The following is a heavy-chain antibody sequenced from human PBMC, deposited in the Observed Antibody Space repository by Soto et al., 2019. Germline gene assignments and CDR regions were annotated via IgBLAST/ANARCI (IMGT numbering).Heavy chain of an antibody. CDR3: ARAPETPPILGVVRPYFFNY. CDR1: GDSISSGGSY. CDR2: IFYSGSF. V-gene: IGHV4-31*03. D-gene: IGHD3-3*01. J-gene: IGHJ4*02. Sequence: SETLSLTCTVSGDSISSGGSYWSWIRQRPGKGLEWIGYIFYSGSFYYTPSLKGRVMMSPDTAKNQFSLRLTSVTAADTAVYYCARAPETPPILGVVRPYFFNYWGQGTLVTVSS.